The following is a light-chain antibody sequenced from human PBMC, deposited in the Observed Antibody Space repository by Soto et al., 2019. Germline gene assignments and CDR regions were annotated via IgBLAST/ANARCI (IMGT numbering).Light chain of an antibody. CDR3: NSYAGSNNV. CDR1: SSDVGGYNY. V-gene: IGLV2-8*01. J-gene: IGLJ1*01. CDR2: EVN. Sequence: QSVLTQPPSASGSPGQSVTISCTGTSSDVGGYNYVSWYRHHPGKAPKLMIYEVNKRPSGVPDRFFGSKSDNTASLTVSGLQAEDEADYYCNSYAGSNNVFGTGTKVTVL.